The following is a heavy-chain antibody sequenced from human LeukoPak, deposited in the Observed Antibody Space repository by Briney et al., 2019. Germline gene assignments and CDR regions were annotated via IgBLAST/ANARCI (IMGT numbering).Heavy chain of an antibody. V-gene: IGHV4-39*01. Sequence: SETLSLTCTVSGGSISSSSYYWGWIRQPPGKGLEWIGSIYYSGSTYYNPSLKSRVTISVDTSKNQFSLKLSSVTAADTAVYYCASLSWELLRPDFDYWGQGTLVTVSS. CDR1: GGSISSSSYY. CDR2: IYYSGST. J-gene: IGHJ4*02. CDR3: ASLSWELLRPDFDY. D-gene: IGHD1-26*01.